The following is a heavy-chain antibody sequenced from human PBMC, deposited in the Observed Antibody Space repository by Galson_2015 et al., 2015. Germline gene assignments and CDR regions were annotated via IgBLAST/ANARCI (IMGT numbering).Heavy chain of an antibody. J-gene: IGHJ3*02. D-gene: IGHD6-6*01. V-gene: IGHV3-15*01. CDR3: TTGGQLVPSLVCAFDI. CDR2: IKSKTDGGTT. CDR1: GFTFSNAW. Sequence: SLRLSCAASGFTFSNAWMSWVRQAPGKGLEWVGRIKSKTDGGTTDYAAPVKGRFTISRDDSKNTLYLQMNSLKTEDTAVYYCTTGGQLVPSLVCAFDIWGQGTMVTVSS.